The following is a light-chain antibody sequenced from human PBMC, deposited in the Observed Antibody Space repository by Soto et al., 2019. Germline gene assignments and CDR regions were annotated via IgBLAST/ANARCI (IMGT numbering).Light chain of an antibody. Sequence: AVQMTQSPSSLSASVGDRVTITCRASQAIRSDLGWYQMKPGKVPKLLIYAASNLQSGVTSRFIGRGYGTDFTLTISSLQPEDFATYYCLQDYNYPRKFGQGTKVEI. J-gene: IGKJ1*01. CDR1: QAIRSD. CDR2: AAS. V-gene: IGKV1-6*01. CDR3: LQDYNYPRK.